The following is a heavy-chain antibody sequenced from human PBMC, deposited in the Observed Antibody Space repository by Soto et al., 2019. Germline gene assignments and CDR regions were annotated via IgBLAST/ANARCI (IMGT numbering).Heavy chain of an antibody. J-gene: IGHJ4*02. Sequence: QVQLVESGGGVVQPGRSLRLSSAASGFTFSSYGMHWVRQAPGKGLEWVAVISYDGSNKYYADSVKGRFTISRDNSKNTLYLQMNSLRAEDTAVYYCAKGINRIVGATVDYWGQGTLVTVSS. CDR2: ISYDGSNK. CDR1: GFTFSSYG. CDR3: AKGINRIVGATVDY. D-gene: IGHD1-26*01. V-gene: IGHV3-30*18.